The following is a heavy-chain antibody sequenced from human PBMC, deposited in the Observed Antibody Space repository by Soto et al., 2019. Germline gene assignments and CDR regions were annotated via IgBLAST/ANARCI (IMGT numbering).Heavy chain of an antibody. CDR2: IYWDDDK. CDR3: AQSSGWYRYFQH. V-gene: IGHV2-5*02. J-gene: IGHJ1*01. CDR1: GFSLSTSGVG. Sequence: QITLKESGPTLVKPTQTLTLTCTFSGFSLSTSGVGVGWIREPPGKALEWLALIYWDDDKRYSPSLKSRLTITKDTSKNQVVLTMTNMDPVDTATYYCAQSSGWYRYFQHWGQSTLVTVSS. D-gene: IGHD6-19*01.